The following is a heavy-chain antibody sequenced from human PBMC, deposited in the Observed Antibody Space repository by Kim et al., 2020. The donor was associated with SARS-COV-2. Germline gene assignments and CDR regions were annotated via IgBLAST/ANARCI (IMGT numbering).Heavy chain of an antibody. CDR3: ARAPYYYYDSSGPYDHAGDYYYGMDX. CDR2: INPSGGST. D-gene: IGHD3-22*01. V-gene: IGHV1-46*01. Sequence: ASVKVSCKASGYTFTSYYMHWVRQAPGQGLEWMGIINPSGGSTSYAQKFQGRVTMTRDTSTSTVYMELSSLRSEDTAVYYCARAPYYYYDSSGPYDHAGDYYYGMDXWGQGTTXTVSS. J-gene: IGHJ6*02. CDR1: GYTFTSYY.